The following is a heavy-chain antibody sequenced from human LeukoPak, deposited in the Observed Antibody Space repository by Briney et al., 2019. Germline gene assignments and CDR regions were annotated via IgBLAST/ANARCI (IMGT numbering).Heavy chain of an antibody. CDR2: ISSSSSYI. V-gene: IGHV3-21*01. J-gene: IGHJ5*02. D-gene: IGHD6-13*01. CDR3: AREARMLESSRGSWFDP. Sequence: PGGSLRLSCAASGFTFSSYSMNWVRQAPGKGLEWVSPISSSSSYIYYADSVKGRFTISRDNAKNSLYLQMNSLRAEDTAVYYCAREARMLESSRGSWFDPWGQGTLVTVSS. CDR1: GFTFSSYS.